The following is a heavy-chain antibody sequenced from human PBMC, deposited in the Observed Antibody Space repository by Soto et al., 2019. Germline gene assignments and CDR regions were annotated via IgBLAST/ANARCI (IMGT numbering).Heavy chain of an antibody. J-gene: IGHJ4*02. D-gene: IGHD3-16*01. V-gene: IGHV4-59*11. CDR3: ARADPDASVGY. Sequence: PSETLSLTCTVSGGSMSSHYWTWLRQPPGKGLEWIGYISYSGSTYYNPSLKSRVTISADTSRNQFSLKLRSVIAADTAMYYCARADPDASVGYWGQGTLVTVSS. CDR2: ISYSGST. CDR1: GGSMSSHY.